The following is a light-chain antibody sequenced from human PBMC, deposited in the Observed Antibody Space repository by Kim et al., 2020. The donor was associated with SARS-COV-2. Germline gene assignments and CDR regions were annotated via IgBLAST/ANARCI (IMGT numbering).Light chain of an antibody. CDR3: QVWDSSTDVV. CDR2: RDS. J-gene: IGLJ2*01. CDR1: NIGSKN. Sequence: SYELTQPLSVSVALGQTARITCGGNNIGSKNVHWYQQKPGQAPVLVIYRDSNRPSGLPERFSGSNSGNTATLTISRAQAGDEADYYCQVWDSSTDVVFDG. V-gene: IGLV3-9*01.